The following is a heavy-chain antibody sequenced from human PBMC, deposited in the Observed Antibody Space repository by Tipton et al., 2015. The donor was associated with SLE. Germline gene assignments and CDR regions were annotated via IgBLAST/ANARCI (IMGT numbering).Heavy chain of an antibody. CDR1: GFTFSSYA. J-gene: IGHJ5*02. V-gene: IGHV3-30*04. CDR2: VSYDGSHK. D-gene: IGHD4/OR15-4a*01. Sequence: RSLRLSCAASGFTFSSYAMHWVRQAPGKGLEWVSVVSYDGSHKYYADSVKGRFTISRDNSKNTLYLQMNSLRAEDTAVYYCTRGGRGDGANPFDPWGQGTLVTASS. CDR3: TRGGRGDGANPFDP.